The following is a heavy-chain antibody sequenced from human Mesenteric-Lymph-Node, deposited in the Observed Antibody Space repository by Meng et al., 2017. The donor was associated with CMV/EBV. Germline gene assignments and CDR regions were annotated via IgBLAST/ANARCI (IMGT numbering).Heavy chain of an antibody. CDR3: ARGLDYYGSGFDY. D-gene: IGHD3-10*01. V-gene: IGHV3-21*01. CDR1: GFTFNTYS. Sequence: GGSLRLSCAASGFTFNTYSMTWVRQAPGKGLEWVSSIGSASDYINYADSVKGRFTISRDNAKNSLYLQMNSLTAEDTAVYYCARGLDYYGSGFDYWGQGTLVTVSS. J-gene: IGHJ4*02. CDR2: IGSASDYI.